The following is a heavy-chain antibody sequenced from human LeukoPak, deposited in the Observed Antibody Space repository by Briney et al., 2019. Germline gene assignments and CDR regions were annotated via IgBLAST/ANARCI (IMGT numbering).Heavy chain of an antibody. V-gene: IGHV3-30*02. CDR2: IRYDGSNK. CDR3: AKDWGMYYYDSSGYYPFDY. CDR1: GFTFSSYG. D-gene: IGHD3-22*01. Sequence: GGSLRLSCAASGFTFSSYGMHWVRQAPGKGLEWVAFIRYDGSNKYYADSVKGRFTISRDNSKNTLYLQMNSLRAEDTAVYYCAKDWGMYYYDSSGYYPFDYWGQGTLVTVSS. J-gene: IGHJ4*02.